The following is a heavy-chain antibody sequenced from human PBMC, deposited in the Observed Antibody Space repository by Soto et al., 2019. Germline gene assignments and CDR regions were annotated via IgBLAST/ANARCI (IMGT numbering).Heavy chain of an antibody. V-gene: IGHV4-34*01. D-gene: IGHD3-3*01. J-gene: IGHJ5*02. CDR3: ARGSRLRFLNWFDP. Sequence: SETLSLTCAVYGGSFSGYYWSWIRQPPGKGLEWIGEINHSGSTNYNPSLKSRVTISVDTSKNQFSLKLSSVTAADTAVYYCARGSRLRFLNWFDPWGQGTLVTVSS. CDR1: GGSFSGYY. CDR2: INHSGST.